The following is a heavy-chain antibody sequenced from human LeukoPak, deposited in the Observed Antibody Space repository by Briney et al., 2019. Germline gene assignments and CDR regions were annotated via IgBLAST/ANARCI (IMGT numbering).Heavy chain of an antibody. J-gene: IGHJ5*02. CDR3: AHRRSKVGDAWFAP. CDR2: IYWDDDK. V-gene: IGHV2-5*02. Sequence: SGPTLVKPTQTLTLTCIFSGFSLNINGVAVGWIRQPPGKALEWLALIYWDDDKRYSPSLENRLTITKDTSKNQVVLTMTNMDPVDTATYYCAHRRSKVGDAWFAPWGQGTLVTVSS. CDR1: GFSLNINGVA. D-gene: IGHD3-3*01.